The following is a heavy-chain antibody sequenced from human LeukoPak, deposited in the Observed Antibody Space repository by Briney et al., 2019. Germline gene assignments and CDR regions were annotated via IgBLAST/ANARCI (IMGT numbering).Heavy chain of an antibody. J-gene: IGHJ5*02. CDR3: ARGLRGAPYQVATSP. Sequence: ASVKVSCKASGYTFTSYDINWVRQATGQGLEWMGWMNPNSGNTGYAQKFQGRVTITRNTSISTAYMELSSLRSEDTAVYYCARGLRGAPYQVATSPWGPGTLVTVSS. CDR1: GYTFTSYD. V-gene: IGHV1-8*03. D-gene: IGHD5-12*01. CDR2: MNPNSGNT.